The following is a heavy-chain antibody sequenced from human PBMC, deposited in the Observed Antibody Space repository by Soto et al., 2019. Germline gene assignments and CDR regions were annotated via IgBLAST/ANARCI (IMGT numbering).Heavy chain of an antibody. V-gene: IGHV3-30*18. CDR1: GFTFSSYG. D-gene: IGHD3-10*01. CDR2: ISYDGSNK. J-gene: IGHJ3*02. Sequence: GGSLRLSCAASGFTFSSYGMHWVRQAPGKGLEWVAVISYDGSNKYYADSVKGRFTISRDNSKNTLYLQMNSLRAEDTAVYYCAKSFGELSFLDAFDIWGQGTMVTVSS. CDR3: AKSFGELSFLDAFDI.